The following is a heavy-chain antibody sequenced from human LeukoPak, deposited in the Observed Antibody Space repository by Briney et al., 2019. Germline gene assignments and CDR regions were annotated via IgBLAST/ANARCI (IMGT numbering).Heavy chain of an antibody. J-gene: IGHJ3*02. D-gene: IGHD2-21*01. V-gene: IGHV3-30-3*01. CDR2: IASDGSHT. Sequence: GRSLRLSCAASGFTFSTYFMHWVRQAPGKGLEWVADIASDGSHTFYVESVKGRFTISRDNSKNTLYLQMNSLRAEDTAAYFCARERQDTILHSGAFDIWGQGTMVTVSS. CDR3: ARERQDTILHSGAFDI. CDR1: GFTFSTYF.